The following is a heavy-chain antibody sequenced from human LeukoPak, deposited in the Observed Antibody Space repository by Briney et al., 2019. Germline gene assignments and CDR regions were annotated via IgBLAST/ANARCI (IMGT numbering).Heavy chain of an antibody. CDR1: GGSISSGSYY. CDR2: IYTSGNT. V-gene: IGHV4-61*02. CDR3: ARGAPDYYYYYMDV. J-gene: IGHJ6*03. Sequence: PSQTLSLTCTVSGGSISSGSYYWTWIRQPAGKGLEWIGRIYTSGNTKYNPSLKSRVTISVDTSKNQFSLKLSSVTAADTAVYYCARGAPDYYYYYMDVWGKGTTVTISS.